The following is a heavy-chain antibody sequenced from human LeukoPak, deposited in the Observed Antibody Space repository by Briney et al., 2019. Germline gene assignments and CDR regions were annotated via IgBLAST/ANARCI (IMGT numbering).Heavy chain of an antibody. CDR3: AKGYCSSTSCYVDY. CDR1: GFTFSSYE. J-gene: IGHJ4*02. D-gene: IGHD2-2*01. V-gene: IGHV3-48*03. CDR2: ISSSGSTI. Sequence: GGSLRLSCAASGFTFSSYEMNWVRQAPGKGLEWVSYISSSGSTIYYADSVKGRFTISRDNAKNSLYLQMNSLRAEDTALYYCAKGYCSSTSCYVDYWGQGTLVTVSS.